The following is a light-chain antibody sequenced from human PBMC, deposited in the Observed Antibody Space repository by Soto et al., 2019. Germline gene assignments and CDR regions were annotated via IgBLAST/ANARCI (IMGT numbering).Light chain of an antibody. J-gene: IGKJ5*01. CDR1: QSISSY. Sequence: DIRMTQSPSSLSASVGDRVTITCRASQSISSYLNWYQQKPGKAPKLLIYAASSLQSGVPSRFSGSGSGTDFTLTISSLQPEDFATYYCQQSYTTPITFGQGTRL. V-gene: IGKV1-39*01. CDR3: QQSYTTPIT. CDR2: AAS.